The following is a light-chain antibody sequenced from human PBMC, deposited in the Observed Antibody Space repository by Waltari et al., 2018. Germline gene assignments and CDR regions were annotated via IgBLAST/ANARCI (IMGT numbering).Light chain of an antibody. Sequence: QSVLTQPPSASGTPGQRVTISCSGSSSNIGSNYVYWYQQLPGTAPKLLIYRNNQRPSGVPDRVSGSKSGPSASLAISGLRSEDEADYYCAAWDDSLSGRVFGGGTKLTVL. J-gene: IGLJ3*02. CDR3: AAWDDSLSGRV. CDR1: SSNIGSNY. V-gene: IGLV1-47*01. CDR2: RNN.